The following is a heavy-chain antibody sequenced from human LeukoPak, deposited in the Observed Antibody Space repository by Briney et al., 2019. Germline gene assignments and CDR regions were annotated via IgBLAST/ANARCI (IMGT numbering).Heavy chain of an antibody. CDR2: IYTSGST. Sequence: SETLSLTCTVSGGSISSYYWSWIRQPAGKGLEWIGRIYTSGSTNYNPSLKSRVTMSVDTSKNQFSLKLSSVTAADTAVYYRARDRARYSGSYYLFDYWGQGTLVTVSS. CDR1: GGSISSYY. D-gene: IGHD1-26*01. J-gene: IGHJ4*02. V-gene: IGHV4-4*07. CDR3: ARDRARYSGSYYLFDY.